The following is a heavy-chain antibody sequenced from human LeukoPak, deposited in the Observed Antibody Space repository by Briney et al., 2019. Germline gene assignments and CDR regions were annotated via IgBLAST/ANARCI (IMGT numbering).Heavy chain of an antibody. CDR3: ARGRGYCSSTTCYEAFDI. Sequence: GGSLRLSCAASGFTVSSNYMSWVRQAPGKGLEWVSLIYSGGSTYYADSVKGRFTVSRDNSKDTLYLQMNSLRAEDTAVYYCARGRGYCSSTTCYEAFDIWGQGIMVTVSS. J-gene: IGHJ3*02. V-gene: IGHV3-66*02. CDR2: IYSGGST. CDR1: GFTVSSNY. D-gene: IGHD2-2*01.